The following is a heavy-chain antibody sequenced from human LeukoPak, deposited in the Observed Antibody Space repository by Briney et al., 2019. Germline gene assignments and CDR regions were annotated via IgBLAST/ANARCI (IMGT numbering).Heavy chain of an antibody. J-gene: IGHJ4*02. CDR3: APLAATTDY. Sequence: PGGSLRLSCAASGFTFSNYEMNWVRQAPGKGLEWVSYISSSSGSTIYYADSVKGRFTISRDTSKNTLYLQMNSLRAEDTAVYYCAPLAATTDYWGQGTLVTVSS. V-gene: IGHV3-48*03. D-gene: IGHD5-12*01. CDR1: GFTFSNYE. CDR2: ISSSSGSTI.